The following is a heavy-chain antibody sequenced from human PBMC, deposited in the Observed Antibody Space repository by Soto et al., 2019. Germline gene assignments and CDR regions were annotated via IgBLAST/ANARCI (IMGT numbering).Heavy chain of an antibody. V-gene: IGHV3-23*01. CDR3: AKGYCSGGSCYHDAFYI. Sequence: PGGSLRLSCAASGFTFSSYAMSWVRQAPGKGLEWVSAISGSGGSTYYADSVKGRFTISRDNSKNTLYLQMNSLRAEDTAVYYCAKGYCSGGSCYHDAFYIWGEGTMVTV. CDR1: GFTFSSYA. J-gene: IGHJ3*02. D-gene: IGHD2-15*01. CDR2: ISGSGGST.